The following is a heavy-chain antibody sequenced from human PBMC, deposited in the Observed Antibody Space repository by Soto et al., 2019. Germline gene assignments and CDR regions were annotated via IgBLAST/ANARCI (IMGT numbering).Heavy chain of an antibody. CDR3: ARARYFDWLLLDY. V-gene: IGHV3-33*01. CDR1: GFTFSSYG. Sequence: GGSLRLSCAASGFTFSSYGMHWVRQAPGKGLEWVAVIWDDGSNKYYADSVKGRFTISRDNSKNTLYLQMNSLRAEDTAVYYCARARYFDWLLLDYWGQGTLVTVSS. D-gene: IGHD3-9*01. J-gene: IGHJ4*02. CDR2: IWDDGSNK.